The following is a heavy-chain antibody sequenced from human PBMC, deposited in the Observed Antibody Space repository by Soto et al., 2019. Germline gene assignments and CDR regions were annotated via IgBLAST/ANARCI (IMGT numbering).Heavy chain of an antibody. D-gene: IGHD2-21*01. V-gene: IGHV4-4*07. CDR1: GGSIRSYY. Sequence: QVQLQQSGPGLVKPSETLSLTCTVSGGSIRSYYWSWIRQPAGKALEWIGRIYTSGTTNYNPSLKSRVTILLDPSKNQFSLDLSSVTDADTAVNYCAREGLSGFGMDVWGQGTTDTVSS. J-gene: IGHJ6*02. CDR2: IYTSGTT. CDR3: AREGLSGFGMDV.